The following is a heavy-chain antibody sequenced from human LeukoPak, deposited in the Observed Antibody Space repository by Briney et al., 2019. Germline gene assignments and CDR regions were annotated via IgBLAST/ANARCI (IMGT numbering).Heavy chain of an antibody. CDR2: IRQDGSEK. V-gene: IGHV3-7*01. J-gene: IGHJ4*02. D-gene: IGHD2-15*01. CDR1: GFTFSSYW. Sequence: GGSLRLSCAAPGFTFSSYWMSWVRQAPGKGLEWVANIRQDGSEKYYADSVKGRFTISRDNSKNTLYLQMNSLRAEDTAVYYCARDFFGYCSGGSCYSSPPGAVYWGQGTLVTVSS. CDR3: ARDFFGYCSGGSCYSSPPGAVY.